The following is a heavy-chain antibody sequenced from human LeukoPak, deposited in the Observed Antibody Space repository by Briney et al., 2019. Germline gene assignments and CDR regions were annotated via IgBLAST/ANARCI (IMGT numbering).Heavy chain of an antibody. CDR2: ISGGGATT. D-gene: IGHD3-16*01. CDR3: ARNQQLGGHSYYYYGMDV. CDR1: GFTSIAYA. J-gene: IGHJ6*02. V-gene: IGHV3-23*01. Sequence: GGSLRLSCVGSGFTSIAYALTWARQAPGKGLEWVSGISGGGATTYYADSVKGRFTISRDNSKNTLYLQMNSLRADDTAIYYCARNQQLGGHSYYYYGMDVWGQGTTVTVSS.